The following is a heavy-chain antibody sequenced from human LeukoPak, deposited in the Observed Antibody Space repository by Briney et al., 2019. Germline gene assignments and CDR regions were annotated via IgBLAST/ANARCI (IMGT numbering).Heavy chain of an antibody. D-gene: IGHD3-22*01. J-gene: IGHJ4*02. CDR2: INHSVST. V-gene: IGHV4-34*01. CDR1: GGSFSGYY. CDR3: ARGLYYDSSGYPYY. Sequence: SETLPLTCAVYGGSFSGYYWSWIRQPPGKGLEWIGEINHSVSTNYNPSLKSRVTISVDTSKNQFSLKLSSVTTADTAVYYCARGLYYDSSGYPYYWGQGTLVTVSS.